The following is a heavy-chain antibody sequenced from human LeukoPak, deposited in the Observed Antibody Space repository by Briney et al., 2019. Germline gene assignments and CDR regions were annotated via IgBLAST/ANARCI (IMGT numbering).Heavy chain of an antibody. CDR3: ARFYGSDWFFDF. CDR1: GYSISDGYY. CDR2: IYRSGSA. J-gene: IGHJ4*02. D-gene: IGHD3-9*01. Sequence: SETLFLTCAVSGYSISDGYYWAWIRQPPGKGLEWIAHIYRSGSAYYNPSLKSRVSISVDMSEDHLSLKVSSVTAADTAVYYCARFYGSDWFFDFWGQGTLVTVSS. V-gene: IGHV4-38-2*01.